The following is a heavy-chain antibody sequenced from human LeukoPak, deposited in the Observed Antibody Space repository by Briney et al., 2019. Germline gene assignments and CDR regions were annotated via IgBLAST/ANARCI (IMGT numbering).Heavy chain of an antibody. Sequence: GRSLRLSCAAPGFTFSSYGMHWVRQAPGKGLEWVAVIWYDGSNKYYADSVKGRFTISRDNSKNTLYLQMNSLRAEDTAVYYCARTPRAYGDYVLPYYYYYGMDVWGQGTTVTVSS. CDR1: GFTFSSYG. CDR2: IWYDGSNK. V-gene: IGHV3-33*01. CDR3: ARTPRAYGDYVLPYYYYYGMDV. D-gene: IGHD4-17*01. J-gene: IGHJ6*02.